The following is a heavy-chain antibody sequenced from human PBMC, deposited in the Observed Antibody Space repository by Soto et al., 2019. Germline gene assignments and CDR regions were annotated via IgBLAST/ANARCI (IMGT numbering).Heavy chain of an antibody. V-gene: IGHV3-48*01. CDR1: GFPFSSYS. Sequence: PGGSLRLSCAASGFPFSSYSMNWVRQAPGKGLEWLSYINSTGTIKYYAGSVKGRFTISRDNAKNSLSLQMNSLRAEDTAVYYCARMSSSISPGCWGQGTLVTVSS. CDR2: INSTGTIK. D-gene: IGHD2-2*01. CDR3: ARMSSSISPGC. J-gene: IGHJ1*01.